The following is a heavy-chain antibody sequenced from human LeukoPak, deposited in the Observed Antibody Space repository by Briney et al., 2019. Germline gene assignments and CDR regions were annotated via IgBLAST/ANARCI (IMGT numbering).Heavy chain of an antibody. Sequence: GGSLRLSCAASAFTFSSYAMSWVRQAPGEGLEWVSTISGTGSNTYYADSVKGRFTISRDNSKNTLYMQMNSLRVEDTAVYYCPRKYDSSGYYDHWGQGTLLTVSS. D-gene: IGHD3-22*01. V-gene: IGHV3-23*01. CDR1: AFTFSSYA. CDR3: PRKYDSSGYYDH. CDR2: ISGTGSNT. J-gene: IGHJ4*02.